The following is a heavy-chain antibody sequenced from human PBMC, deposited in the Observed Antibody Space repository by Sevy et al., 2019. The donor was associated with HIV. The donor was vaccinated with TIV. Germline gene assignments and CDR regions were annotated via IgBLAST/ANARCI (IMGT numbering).Heavy chain of an antibody. CDR3: ARFDTRIKIFGVPRGIY. D-gene: IGHD3-3*01. V-gene: IGHV4-34*01. CDR2: INHSEVT. J-gene: IGHJ4*02. CDR1: GASFNDFY. Sequence: SETLSLTCTVYGASFNDFYWNWIRQPPGKGLERIGEINHSEVTNYNPSLKSRVTISVDASNSQFSLKLTSVTAADTAVYYCARFDTRIKIFGVPRGIYWRPGTLVTVSS.